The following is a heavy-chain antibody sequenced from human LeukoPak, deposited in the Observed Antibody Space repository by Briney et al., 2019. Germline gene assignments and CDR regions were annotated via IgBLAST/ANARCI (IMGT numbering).Heavy chain of an antibody. V-gene: IGHV3-23*01. CDR3: AKDQGRRGDYELDY. CDR2: IIESGEST. Sequence: GGSLRLSCAASGFAFKNYAMYWVRQAPGKGLEWVSAIIESGESTYYTDSVKGRFTISRDNSKNTLYLQMNSLRAEDTAVYFCAKDQGRRGDYELDYWGQGTLVTVSS. J-gene: IGHJ4*02. CDR1: GFAFKNYA. D-gene: IGHD4-17*01.